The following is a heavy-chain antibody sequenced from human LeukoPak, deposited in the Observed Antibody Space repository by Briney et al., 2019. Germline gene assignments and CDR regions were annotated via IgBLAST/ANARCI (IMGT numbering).Heavy chain of an antibody. D-gene: IGHD3-10*01. Sequence: RAGGSLRLSCAAAGFTFIGHAMVWFRQAPGKGLDWVAVISYDGGFESYAASVRGRFTISRDNSKNEVYLQMVSLRPEDTAVYYCAKTMVRGVNNGMDVWGQGTTVTVSS. CDR2: ISYDGGFE. CDR3: AKTMVRGVNNGMDV. V-gene: IGHV3-30-3*02. J-gene: IGHJ6*02. CDR1: GFTFIGHA.